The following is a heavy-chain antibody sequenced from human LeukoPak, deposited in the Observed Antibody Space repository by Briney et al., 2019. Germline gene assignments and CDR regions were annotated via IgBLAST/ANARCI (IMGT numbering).Heavy chain of an antibody. CDR2: INHSGNT. V-gene: IGHV4-39*01. CDR1: GGSISSSSYY. Sequence: PSETLSLTCTVSGGSISSSSYYWGWIRQPPGKGLEWIGEINHSGNTNYNPSLKSRVTISVDTSKNQFSLKLSSVTAADTAVYYCAWGYCSGGSCYDYWGQGTLVTVSS. D-gene: IGHD2-15*01. CDR3: AWGYCSGGSCYDY. J-gene: IGHJ4*02.